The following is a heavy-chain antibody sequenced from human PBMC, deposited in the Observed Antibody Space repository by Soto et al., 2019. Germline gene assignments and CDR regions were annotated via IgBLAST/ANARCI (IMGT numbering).Heavy chain of an antibody. CDR1: GYTFTSYD. D-gene: IGHD3-10*01. J-gene: IGHJ4*02. CDR2: MNPNSGNT. V-gene: IGHV1-8*01. Sequence: QVHLVQSGAEVKKPGASVKVSCKASGYTFTSYDINWVRQATGQGLEWLGWMNPNSGNTGYAQNFEGRXXRXRXXSISTAYMELSSLRSEDTAVYYCARNLALTGDFDYWGQGTLVTVSS. CDR3: ARNLALTGDFDY.